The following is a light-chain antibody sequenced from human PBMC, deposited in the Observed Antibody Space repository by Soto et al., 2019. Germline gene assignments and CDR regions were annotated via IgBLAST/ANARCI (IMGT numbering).Light chain of an antibody. Sequence: IQMTQSPSSLSASIGDTVTITCRASQTIDRYLNWFQQKSGQAPKLLMNAASTLRSGVPSRLSASGSGTDFTLTISSLQPEDYATDDGQQRYNAPFNFGPGTKVDIK. J-gene: IGKJ3*01. CDR3: QQRYNAPFN. CDR2: AAS. CDR1: QTIDRY. V-gene: IGKV1-39*01.